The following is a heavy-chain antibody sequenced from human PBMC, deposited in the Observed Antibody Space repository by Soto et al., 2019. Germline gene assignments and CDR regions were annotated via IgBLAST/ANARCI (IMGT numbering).Heavy chain of an antibody. CDR2: IYYSGST. Sequence: SETLSLTCTVSGGSISSSSYYWGWIRQPPGKGLEWIGSIYYSGSTYYNPSLKSRVIISVDTSKNQFSLKLSSVTAADTAVYYCAGFKYYDILTGYLGRGYYFDYWGQGTLVTVSS. CDR3: AGFKYYDILTGYLGRGYYFDY. J-gene: IGHJ4*02. CDR1: GGSISSSSYY. V-gene: IGHV4-39*01. D-gene: IGHD3-9*01.